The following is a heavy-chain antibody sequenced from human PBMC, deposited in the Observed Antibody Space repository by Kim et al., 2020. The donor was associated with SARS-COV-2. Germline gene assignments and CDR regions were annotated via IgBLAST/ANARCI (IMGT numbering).Heavy chain of an antibody. Sequence: SETLSLTCAVYGGSFSGYYWSWIRQPPGKGLEWIGEINHSGSTNYNPSLKSRVTISVDTSKNQFSLKLSSVTAADTAVYYCARGKPYYYDSSGYHFDYWG. CDR3: ARGKPYYYDSSGYHFDY. V-gene: IGHV4-34*01. CDR2: INHSGST. J-gene: IGHJ4*01. D-gene: IGHD3-22*01. CDR1: GGSFSGYY.